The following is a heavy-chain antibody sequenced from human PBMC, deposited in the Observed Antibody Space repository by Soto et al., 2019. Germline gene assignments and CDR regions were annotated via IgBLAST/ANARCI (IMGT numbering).Heavy chain of an antibody. Sequence: QVQLQESGPGLVKPSQTLSLTCTVSGGSISSGGYYWSWIRQHPGKGLEWIRYISFSGSTYYNPSRESRITISVDSSANQFSLKLTSVTAAVTAVYYCARDVSTSGGYVLRGDAFDIWGQGAMVTVSS. D-gene: IGHD5-12*01. CDR2: ISFSGST. CDR1: GGSISSGGYY. V-gene: IGHV4-31*03. CDR3: ARDVSTSGGYVLRGDAFDI. J-gene: IGHJ3*02.